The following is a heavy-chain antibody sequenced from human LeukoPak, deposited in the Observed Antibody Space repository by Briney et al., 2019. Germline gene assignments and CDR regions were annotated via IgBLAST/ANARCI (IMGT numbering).Heavy chain of an antibody. V-gene: IGHV4-59*01. CDR3: ARGSTATNRGFYYYGMDV. Sequence: PSETLSLTCTVSGGSISTYYWTWIRQPPGKGLEWIGYIYYIGNTNYNPSLKSRVTISVDTSKNQFSLKLTSVTAADTAVYYCARGSTATNRGFYYYGMDVWGQGTTVTVSS. CDR2: IYYIGNT. J-gene: IGHJ6*02. D-gene: IGHD1-1*01. CDR1: GGSISTYY.